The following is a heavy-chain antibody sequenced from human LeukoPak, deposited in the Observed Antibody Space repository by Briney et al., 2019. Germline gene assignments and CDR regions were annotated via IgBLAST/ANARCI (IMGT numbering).Heavy chain of an antibody. J-gene: IGHJ1*01. CDR1: GFTFSSYA. V-gene: IGHV3-23*01. Sequence: GGSLRLSCAASGFTFSSYAMSWVRQAPGKGLEWVSGISGSGGSTYYADSVKGRFTISRDNSRNTLYLQMNRLRAEDTAVYYCARHTDDLGYFQHWGQGTLVTVSS. D-gene: IGHD3-16*01. CDR2: ISGSGGST. CDR3: ARHTDDLGYFQH.